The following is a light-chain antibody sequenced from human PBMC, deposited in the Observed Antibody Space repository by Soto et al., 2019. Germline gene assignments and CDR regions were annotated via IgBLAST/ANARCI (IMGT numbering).Light chain of an antibody. CDR1: ASNIGNNS. CDR3: GTWDTSLPACV. J-gene: IGLJ1*01. Sequence: QSVLTQPPSVSAAPGQRVTISCSGSASNIGNNSVSWYQQLPGAAPKLLIYDDNNRPSGIPDRFSGSKSGTSATLGITGLQTGDEADYYCGTWDTSLPACVFGPGTRSP. CDR2: DDN. V-gene: IGLV1-51*01.